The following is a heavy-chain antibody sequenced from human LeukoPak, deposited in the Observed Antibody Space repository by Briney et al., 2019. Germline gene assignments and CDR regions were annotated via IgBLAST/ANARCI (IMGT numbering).Heavy chain of an antibody. D-gene: IGHD4-23*01. Sequence: PGGSLRLSCAASGFTFTTYWMSWVRQAPGKVLEWVANINQEGSEKYYVDSVKGRFTISRDNAKNSLYLQMNSLRAEDTAVYFCVRAIGSNTLWGQGTLVTVSS. V-gene: IGHV3-7*01. CDR1: GFTFTTYW. CDR3: VRAIGSNTL. CDR2: INQEGSEK. J-gene: IGHJ4*02.